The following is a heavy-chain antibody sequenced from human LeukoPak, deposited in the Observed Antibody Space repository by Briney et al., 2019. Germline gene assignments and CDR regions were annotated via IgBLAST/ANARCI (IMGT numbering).Heavy chain of an antibody. J-gene: IGHJ3*02. CDR2: MNPNSGNT. V-gene: IGHV1-8*01. CDR3: ARGHRVLRFLEWLEGAFDI. CDR1: GYTFTGYD. Sequence: ASVKVSCKASGYTFTGYDVNWVRQATEQGLERMAWMNPNSGNTGYAQKFQGRVTMTRNTSISTAYMELSSLRSEDTAVYYCARGHRVLRFLEWLEGAFDIWGQGTMVTVSS. D-gene: IGHD3-3*01.